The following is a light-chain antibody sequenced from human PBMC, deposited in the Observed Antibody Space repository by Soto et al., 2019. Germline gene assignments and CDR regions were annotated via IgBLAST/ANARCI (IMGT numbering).Light chain of an antibody. V-gene: IGLV2-8*01. Sequence: QSVLTQPPSASGSPGQSVTISCTGTSSDVGDYNYVSWYQQHPGKAPKLMIYEVSKRPSGVPGRFSGSKSGHTASLTVSGLQAEDEADYYCSSYAGSNNWVLGGGTKLTVL. CDR2: EVS. J-gene: IGLJ3*02. CDR1: SSDVGDYNY. CDR3: SSYAGSNNWV.